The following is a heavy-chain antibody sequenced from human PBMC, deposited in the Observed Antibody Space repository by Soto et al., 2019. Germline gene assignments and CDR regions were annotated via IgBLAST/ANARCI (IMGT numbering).Heavy chain of an antibody. Sequence: GGSLRLSCAASGFTFSNAWMSWVRQAPGKGLEWVGRIKSKTDGGTTDYAAPVKGRFTISRDDSKNTLYLQMNSLKTEDTAVYYCTTDRGATVTTGAFDIWGQGTMVTVSS. CDR2: IKSKTDGGTT. V-gene: IGHV3-15*01. CDR1: GFTFSNAW. D-gene: IGHD4-17*01. CDR3: TTDRGATVTTGAFDI. J-gene: IGHJ3*02.